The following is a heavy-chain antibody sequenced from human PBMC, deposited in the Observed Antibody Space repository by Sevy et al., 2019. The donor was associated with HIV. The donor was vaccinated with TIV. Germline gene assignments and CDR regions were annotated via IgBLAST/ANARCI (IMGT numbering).Heavy chain of an antibody. CDR1: GFTVSSNY. Sequence: GGSLRLSCAASGFTVSSNYMSWVRQAPGKGLEWVSVIYSGGSTYYADSVKGRFTISRDNSKNTLYLQMNSLRAEDTAVYYCARDYHCGGDCFYFDHWGQGTLVTVSS. D-gene: IGHD2-21*01. J-gene: IGHJ4*02. CDR2: IYSGGST. V-gene: IGHV3-53*01. CDR3: ARDYHCGGDCFYFDH.